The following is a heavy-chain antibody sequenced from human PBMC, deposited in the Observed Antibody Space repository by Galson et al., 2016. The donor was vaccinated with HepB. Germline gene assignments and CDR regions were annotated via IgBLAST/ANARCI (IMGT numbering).Heavy chain of an antibody. V-gene: IGHV1-18*01. D-gene: IGHD5-12*01. Sequence: SVKVSCKASGYTFTNYGISWVRQAPGQGFECMGWISAYNGNTNYAQNLQDRVTMTTDTSTSTAYMELRSLRSDDTAVYYCARAWVDLQRYFYGMDVWGQGTTVTVTS. CDR1: GYTFTNYG. CDR2: ISAYNGNT. J-gene: IGHJ6*02. CDR3: ARAWVDLQRYFYGMDV.